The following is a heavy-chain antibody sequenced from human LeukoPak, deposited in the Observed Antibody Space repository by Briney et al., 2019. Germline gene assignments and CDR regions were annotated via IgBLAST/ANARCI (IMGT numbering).Heavy chain of an antibody. J-gene: IGHJ4*02. V-gene: IGHV2-5*02. CDR3: AHRYDFWSGSYFDY. Sequence: ESGPTLVNPTQTLTRTCTFSGFSLSTSGVGVGWIRQPPGKALEWLALIYWDDDKRYSPSLKSRLTITKDTSKNQVVLTMTNMDPVDTATYYCAHRYDFWSGSYFDYWGQGTLVTVSS. CDR2: IYWDDDK. D-gene: IGHD3-3*01. CDR1: GFSLSTSGVG.